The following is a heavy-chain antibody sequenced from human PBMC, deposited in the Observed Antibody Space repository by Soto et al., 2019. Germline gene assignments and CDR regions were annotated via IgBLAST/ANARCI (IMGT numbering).Heavy chain of an antibody. Sequence: SETLSLTCTVSGVSISSGGYYWSWIRQHPGKGLEWIGYIYYSGSTYYNPSLQSRVAISVDTSKNQFSLKLSSVTAADTAVYYCASMYYYDSSGYFNYWGQGTLVTVS. CDR2: IYYSGST. D-gene: IGHD3-22*01. J-gene: IGHJ4*02. CDR3: ASMYYYDSSGYFNY. V-gene: IGHV4-31*03. CDR1: GVSISSGGYY.